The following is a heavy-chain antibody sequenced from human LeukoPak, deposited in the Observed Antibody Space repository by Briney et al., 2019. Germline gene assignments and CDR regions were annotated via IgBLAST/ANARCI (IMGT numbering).Heavy chain of an antibody. J-gene: IGHJ4*02. CDR1: GGSIGSSSYY. CDR2: IYYSGST. Sequence: SETLSLTCTVSGGSIGSSSYYWDWIRQSPGKGLEWVGSIYYSGSTYYNPSLKSRVTISVDTSKNQFSLMLSSVTAADTAVYYCAGLVGRYSSGLYYYYFDYWGQGTLVTVSS. V-gene: IGHV4-39*07. D-gene: IGHD3-22*01. CDR3: AGLVGRYSSGLYYYYFDY.